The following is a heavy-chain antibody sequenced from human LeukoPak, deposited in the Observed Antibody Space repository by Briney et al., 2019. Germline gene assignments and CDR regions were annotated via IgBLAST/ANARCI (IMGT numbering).Heavy chain of an antibody. J-gene: IGHJ4*02. CDR1: GYTFTGYY. CDR3: VRDGGASGFDY. V-gene: IGHV1-2*02. Sequence: ASVKVSCKASGYTFTGYYMHWVRQAPGQGLEWMGWINPNSGGTKYAQKFQGRVTTTRDTSISTAYMELSRLRSDDTAVYYCVRDGGASGFDYWGQGSLVTVSS. D-gene: IGHD1-26*01. CDR2: INPNSGGT.